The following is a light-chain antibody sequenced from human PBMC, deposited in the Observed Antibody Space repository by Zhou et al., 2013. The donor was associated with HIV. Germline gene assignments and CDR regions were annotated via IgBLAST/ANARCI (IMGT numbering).Light chain of an antibody. CDR3: QQRSNWPLT. CDR2: DAS. V-gene: IGKV3-11*01. Sequence: EIVLTQSPGTLSLSPGDRATLSCRASQTIRTTFLSWYQQKPGQAPRLLIYDASNRATGIPARFSGSGSGTDFTLTISSLEPEDFAVYYCQQRSNWPLTFGGGTKVEIK. CDR1: QTIRTTF. J-gene: IGKJ4*01.